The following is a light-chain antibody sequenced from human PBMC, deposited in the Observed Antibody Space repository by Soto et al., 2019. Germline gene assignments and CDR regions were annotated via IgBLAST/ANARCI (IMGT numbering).Light chain of an antibody. Sequence: EIVLTQSPGPPSLSPGERATHSCRPSQSVSTSYLAWYQQKPGDAPSLLIYGASSRATGIADRFSGSGSGTVFTLTISRLDAKYVAVYYCQQHGRSPWTFGQGTKVDIK. J-gene: IGKJ1*01. V-gene: IGKV3-20*01. CDR1: QSVSTSY. CDR2: GAS. CDR3: QQHGRSPWT.